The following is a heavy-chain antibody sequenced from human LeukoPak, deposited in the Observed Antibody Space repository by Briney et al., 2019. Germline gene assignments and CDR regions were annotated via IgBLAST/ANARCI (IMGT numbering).Heavy chain of an antibody. V-gene: IGHV5-51*01. J-gene: IGHJ4*02. CDR1: GYSFTSYW. Sequence: GESLKISCKGSGYSFTSYWIGWVRQTPGKGLEWMGIIYPGDSDTRYSPSFQGQVTISADKSISTAYLQWSSLKASDTAMYYCARLGIVVVPAAMAFDYWGQGTLVTVSS. D-gene: IGHD2-2*01. CDR2: IYPGDSDT. CDR3: ARLGIVVVPAAMAFDY.